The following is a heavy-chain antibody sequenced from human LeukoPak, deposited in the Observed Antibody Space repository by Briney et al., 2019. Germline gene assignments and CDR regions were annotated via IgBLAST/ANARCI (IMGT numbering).Heavy chain of an antibody. CDR2: IYSGGSK. V-gene: IGHV3-53*01. CDR1: GFTVSRNY. D-gene: IGHD1-26*01. CDR3: ARDIAGYFDY. J-gene: IGHJ4*02. Sequence: PGGSLRLSCAASGFTVSRNYMSWVRQAPGKGLEWVSVIYSGGSKYYADSVKGRFTISRDNPKNTLYLQMNSLRAEDTAVYYCARDIAGYFDYWGQGTLVTVSS.